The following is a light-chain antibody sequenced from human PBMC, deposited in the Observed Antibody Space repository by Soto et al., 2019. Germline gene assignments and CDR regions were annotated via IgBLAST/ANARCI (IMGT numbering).Light chain of an antibody. CDR3: HQYYSVPLP. CDR2: WAS. V-gene: IGKV4-1*01. CDR1: QSVLHSSNNKNY. J-gene: IGKJ2*01. Sequence: DIVMTQSPDSLAVSLGERATINCKSSQSVLHSSNNKNYLAWYQQKPGQPPRLLIYWASTRESGVPDRFSGSGSATDFTLTFCPLQAEDVAVYYCHQYYSVPLPFGQGTNLDIK.